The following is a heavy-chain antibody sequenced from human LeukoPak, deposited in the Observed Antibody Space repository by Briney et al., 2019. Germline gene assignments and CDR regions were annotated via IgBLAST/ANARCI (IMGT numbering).Heavy chain of an antibody. CDR2: IYYSESI. Sequence: SETLSLTCIVSGGSLSSRSYYWGWIRHPPGKGLEGIGSIYYSESIYCNLSLKTRVTISVQTSKHQFSVKLCSVTAAHTAGYYFAISLGYCSSTSCFRWFVPWGQGNLVTVSS. CDR1: GGSLSSRSYY. V-gene: IGHV4-39*07. J-gene: IGHJ5*02. D-gene: IGHD2-2*01. CDR3: AISLGYCSSTSCFRWFVP.